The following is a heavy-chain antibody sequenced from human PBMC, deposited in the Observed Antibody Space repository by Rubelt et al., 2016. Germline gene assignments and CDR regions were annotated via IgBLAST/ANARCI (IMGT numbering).Heavy chain of an antibody. CDR1: GGSFSGYY. V-gene: IGHV4-34*01. D-gene: IGHD6-19*01. J-gene: IGHJ3*02. CDR3: ASQSSRGWYAFDI. CDR2: INHSGST. Sequence: VQLQQWGAGLLKPSETLSLTCAVYGGSFSGYYWSWIRQPPGKGLEWIGEINHSGSTNYNPSLKSRVTISVDTSKNQFSLKLSSVTAADTAVYYWASQSSRGWYAFDIWGQGTMVTVSS.